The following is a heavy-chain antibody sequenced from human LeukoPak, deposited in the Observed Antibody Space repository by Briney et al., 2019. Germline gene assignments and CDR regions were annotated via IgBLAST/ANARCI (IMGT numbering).Heavy chain of an antibody. CDR2: IRYDGSNK. CDR1: GFTFSSYG. D-gene: IGHD2-15*01. Sequence: GGSLRLSCAASGFTFSSYGMHWVRQAPGKGLEWVAFIRYDGSNKYYADSVKGRFTISRDNSKSTLSLQMNSLRAEDAAVYYCAKAPVTSCRGAFCYPFDYWGQGTLVTVSS. J-gene: IGHJ4*02. CDR3: AKAPVTSCRGAFCYPFDY. V-gene: IGHV3-30*02.